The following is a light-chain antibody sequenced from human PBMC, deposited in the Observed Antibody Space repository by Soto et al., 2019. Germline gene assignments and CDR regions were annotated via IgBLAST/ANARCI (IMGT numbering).Light chain of an antibody. Sequence: EIVLTQSPGTLSLSPGERATLSCRASQSVSSRLAWYQHKPGQAPRLLIYDASTRATGIPDRVSGSGSGTDFTLTISSLEPDDFAVYYCQQRSNWQITFGQGTRLEIK. CDR2: DAS. J-gene: IGKJ5*01. V-gene: IGKV3D-11*02. CDR3: QQRSNWQIT. CDR1: QSVSSR.